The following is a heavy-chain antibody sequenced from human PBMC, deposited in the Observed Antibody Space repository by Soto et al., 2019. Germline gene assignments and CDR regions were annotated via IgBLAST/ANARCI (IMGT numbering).Heavy chain of an antibody. Sequence: GGSLRLSCAASGFTFSSYAMSWVRQAPGRGLEWVSVISGSGGTTYYADSVKGRFTISRDNSKNTLYVQMNSLRAEDTAVYYCARDSCATCYGRKDYWGQGTLVTVSS. V-gene: IGHV3-23*01. CDR2: ISGSGGTT. J-gene: IGHJ4*02. CDR3: ARDSCATCYGRKDY. D-gene: IGHD2-15*01. CDR1: GFTFSSYA.